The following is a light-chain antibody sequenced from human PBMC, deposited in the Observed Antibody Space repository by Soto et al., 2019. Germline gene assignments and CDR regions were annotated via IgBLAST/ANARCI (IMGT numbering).Light chain of an antibody. J-gene: IGLJ2*01. CDR2: LSSDGSH. CDR1: SGHSSYA. V-gene: IGLV4-69*01. Sequence: QLVLTQSPSASASLGASVKLTCTPSSGHSSYAIAWHQQQPEKGPRYLMKLSSDGSHSKGDGIPDLFSGSSSGAERYLTISSLQSEDEADYYCQTWDTGARVVFGGGTKLTVL. CDR3: QTWDTGARVV.